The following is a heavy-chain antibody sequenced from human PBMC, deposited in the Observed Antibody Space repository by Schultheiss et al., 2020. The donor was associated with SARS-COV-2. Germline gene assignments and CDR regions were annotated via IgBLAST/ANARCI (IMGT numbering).Heavy chain of an antibody. D-gene: IGHD5-24*01. CDR2: IYYSGST. J-gene: IGHJ4*02. Sequence: SETLSLTCTVSGGSISSSSYYWGWIRQPPGKGLEWIGYIYYSGSTYYNPSLKSRVTISVDTSKNQFSLKLSSVTAADTAVYYCASRRWLQLPFDYWGQGTLVTVSS. CDR3: ASRRWLQLPFDY. CDR1: GGSISSSSYY. V-gene: IGHV4-61*05.